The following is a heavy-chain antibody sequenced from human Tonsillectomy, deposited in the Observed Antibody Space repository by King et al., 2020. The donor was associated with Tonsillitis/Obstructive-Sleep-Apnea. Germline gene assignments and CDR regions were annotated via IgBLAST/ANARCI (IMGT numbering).Heavy chain of an antibody. V-gene: IGHV3-23*04. CDR2: ISGCGGST. J-gene: IGHJ6*02. CDR3: AKDCSTTTCYGMDV. Sequence: VQLVESGGGLVQPGGSMRLSCAASGFTFSSYAMSWVRQAPGKGLEWVSAISGCGGSTYYADSVKGRFTISRENSKKTLYLQMNSLRAEDTAIYYCAKDCSTTTCYGMDVWRQGTTVTVSS. CDR1: GFTFSSYA. D-gene: IGHD2-2*01.